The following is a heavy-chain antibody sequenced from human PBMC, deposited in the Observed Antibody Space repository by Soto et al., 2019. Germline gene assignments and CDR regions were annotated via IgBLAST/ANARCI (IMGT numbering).Heavy chain of an antibody. CDR2: INPNHGST. V-gene: IGHV1-2*02. J-gene: IGHJ4*02. CDR3: ARDHSSGWPAFES. CDR1: GYTFTNFF. D-gene: IGHD6-19*01. Sequence: QVQLVQSGAEVKKPGASVKVSCRASGYTFTNFFIHWVRQAPGQGLEWMGWINPNHGSTKLAETFKGRVTMTRDTSASTAYMELSNLNSDDTAVYYCARDHSSGWPAFESWGQGTVVTVSS.